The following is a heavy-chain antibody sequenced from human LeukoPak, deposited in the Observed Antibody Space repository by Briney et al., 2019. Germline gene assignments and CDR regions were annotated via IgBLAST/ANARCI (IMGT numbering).Heavy chain of an antibody. Sequence: SETLSLTCTVSGGSISSGDYYWRWIRQPPGKGLEWIGYIYYSGSTYYNPSLKSRVTISVDTSKNQFSLKLSSVTAADTAVYYCARDTTYYYDSSGAYGMDVWGQGTTVTVSS. V-gene: IGHV4-30-4*01. J-gene: IGHJ6*02. CDR2: IYYSGST. D-gene: IGHD3-22*01. CDR3: ARDTTYYYDSSGAYGMDV. CDR1: GGSISSGDYY.